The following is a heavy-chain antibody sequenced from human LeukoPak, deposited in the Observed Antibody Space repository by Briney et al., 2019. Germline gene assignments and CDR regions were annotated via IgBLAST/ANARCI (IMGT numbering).Heavy chain of an antibody. J-gene: IGHJ5*02. D-gene: IGHD3-10*01. CDR2: INPNSCDT. CDR1: GYTFTGYY. CDR3: ARDPALYYYGPPFDP. Sequence: ASVKVSCKASGYTFTGYYMHWVRQAPGQGFEWMGWINPNSCDTSYAQKFQGRVTMTRDTSISTAYMELSRLRFDDTAVYYCARDPALYYYGPPFDPWGQGTLVIVTS. V-gene: IGHV1-2*02.